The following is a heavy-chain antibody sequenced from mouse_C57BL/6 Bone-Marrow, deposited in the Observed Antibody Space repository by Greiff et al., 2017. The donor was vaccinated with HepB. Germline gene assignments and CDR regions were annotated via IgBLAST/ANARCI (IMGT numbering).Heavy chain of an antibody. CDR1: GYTFTDYN. D-gene: IGHD1-1*02. Sequence: DVQLVESGPELVKPGASVKIPCKASGYTFTDYNMDWVKQSHGKSLEWIGDINPNNGGTIYNQKFKGKATLTVDKSSSTAYMERRSLTSEDTAVYYCARRDYRYFDVWGTGTTVTVSS. CDR2: INPNNGGT. J-gene: IGHJ1*03. V-gene: IGHV1-18*01. CDR3: ARRDYRYFDV.